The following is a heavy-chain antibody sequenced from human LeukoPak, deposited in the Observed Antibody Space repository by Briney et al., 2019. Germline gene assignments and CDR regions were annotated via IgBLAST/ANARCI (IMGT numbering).Heavy chain of an antibody. CDR2: IQYDGSDK. CDR3: AKEGHRVAVGAKVDD. CDR1: GLTFSNYG. V-gene: IGHV3-30*02. J-gene: IGHJ4*02. D-gene: IGHD6-13*01. Sequence: PGGSLRLSCAASGLTFSNYGMHWVRQAPGKGLEWVTFIQYDGSDKKNVDSVKGRFTVSRDNSKNTVYLQMNSLSAEDTAVYYCAKEGHRVAVGAKVDDWGQGTLVTVSA.